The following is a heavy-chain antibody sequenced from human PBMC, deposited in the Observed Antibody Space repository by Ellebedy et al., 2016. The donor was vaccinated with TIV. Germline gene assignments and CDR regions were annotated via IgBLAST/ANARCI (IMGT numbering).Heavy chain of an antibody. Sequence: GESLKISXAASGFTFSSYAMSWVRQAPGKGLEWVSAISGSGGSTYYADSVKGRFTISRDNSKNTLYLQMNSLRAEDTAVYYCAKDRSSGWPMDFDHWGQGTLVTVSS. V-gene: IGHV3-23*01. CDR1: GFTFSSYA. J-gene: IGHJ4*02. D-gene: IGHD6-19*01. CDR3: AKDRSSGWPMDFDH. CDR2: ISGSGGST.